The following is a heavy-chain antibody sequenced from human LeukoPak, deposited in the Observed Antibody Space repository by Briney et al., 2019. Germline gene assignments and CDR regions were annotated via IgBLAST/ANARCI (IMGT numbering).Heavy chain of an antibody. J-gene: IGHJ4*02. CDR1: GFTFSSYW. CDR2: IKQDGSEK. CDR3: ARDKVGGSMAGSNFDY. Sequence: GGSLRLSCAASGFTFSSYWMSWVRQAPGKGLEWVANIKQDGSEKYYVDSVKGRFTISRDNAKNSLFLQMNSLRGEDTAVYYCARDKVGGSMAGSNFDYWGQGTLVTASS. V-gene: IGHV3-7*01. D-gene: IGHD6-19*01.